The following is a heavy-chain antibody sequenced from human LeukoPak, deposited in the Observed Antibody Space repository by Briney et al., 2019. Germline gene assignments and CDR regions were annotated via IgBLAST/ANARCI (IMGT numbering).Heavy chain of an antibody. CDR3: ATSVDTALDFDY. V-gene: IGHV3-11*03. CDR2: ISSSSTYT. CDR1: GFTFSDYY. D-gene: IGHD5-18*01. Sequence: GGSLRLSCAASGFTFSDYYMSWIRQAPGKGLEWVSYISSSSTYTNYAVSVKGRFTIYRDNAKNSLYLQMNSLRAEDTAVYYCATSVDTALDFDYWGQGTLVTVSS. J-gene: IGHJ4*02.